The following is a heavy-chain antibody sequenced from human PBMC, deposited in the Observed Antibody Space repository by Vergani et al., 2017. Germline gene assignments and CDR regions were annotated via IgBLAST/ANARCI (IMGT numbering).Heavy chain of an antibody. CDR1: GGSLRSYY. CDR2: IYYRGST. CDR3: ARASDGYPHARFDY. Sequence: QVQLQESGPGLVKPSETLSLTCTVSGGSLRSYYWSWIRQPPGKGLACSGYIYYRGSTNYNPSLKSRVTISVDTSKNQFSLKLSSVTAADTAVYYCARASDGYPHARFDYWGQGTLVTVSS. V-gene: IGHV4-59*01. D-gene: IGHD5-24*01. J-gene: IGHJ4*02.